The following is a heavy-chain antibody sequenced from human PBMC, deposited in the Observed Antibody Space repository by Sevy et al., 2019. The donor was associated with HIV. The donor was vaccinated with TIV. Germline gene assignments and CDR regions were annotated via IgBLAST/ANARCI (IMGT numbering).Heavy chain of an antibody. CDR3: AKDEFTVGLGDYYDSSGYDY. CDR2: ISSSGGST. CDR1: GFTFSSYD. J-gene: IGHJ4*02. D-gene: IGHD3-22*01. Sequence: GGSLRLSCAASGFTFSSYDMSWVRQAPGKGLEWVSAISSSGGSTYYADSVKGRFTISRDNSKNTLYLQMNSLRAEDTAVYYCAKDEFTVGLGDYYDSSGYDYWGQGTLVTVSS. V-gene: IGHV3-23*01.